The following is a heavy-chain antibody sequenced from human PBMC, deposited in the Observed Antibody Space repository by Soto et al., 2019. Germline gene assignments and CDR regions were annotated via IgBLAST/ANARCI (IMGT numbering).Heavy chain of an antibody. V-gene: IGHV1-18*01. CDR2: ISAYNGNT. J-gene: IGHJ5*02. Sequence: AASVKVSCKASGYTFTSYGISWVRQAPGQGLEWMGWISAYNGNTNYAQKLQGRVTMTTDTSTSTAYMELRSLRSDDTAVYYCARNGEYNGNYNWSSPWGKGTRVTVSS. CDR1: GYTFTSYG. D-gene: IGHD1-7*01. CDR3: ARNGEYNGNYNWSSP.